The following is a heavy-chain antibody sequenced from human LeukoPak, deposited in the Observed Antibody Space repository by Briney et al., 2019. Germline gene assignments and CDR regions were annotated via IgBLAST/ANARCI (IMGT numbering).Heavy chain of an antibody. CDR2: MNPNSGNT. CDR1: GYTFTCYD. V-gene: IGHV1-8*01. Sequence: GASVKVSCKASGYTFTCYDINWVRQATGQGLEWMGWMNPNSGNTGYAQKFQGRVTMTRNTSISTAYMELSSLRSEDTAVYYCARDTQYYYDSSGYNPWGQGTLVTVSS. CDR3: ARDTQYYYDSSGYNP. J-gene: IGHJ5*02. D-gene: IGHD3-22*01.